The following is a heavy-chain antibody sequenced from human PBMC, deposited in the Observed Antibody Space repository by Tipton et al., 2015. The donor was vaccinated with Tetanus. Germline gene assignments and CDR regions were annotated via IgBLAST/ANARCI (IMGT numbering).Heavy chain of an antibody. V-gene: IGHV1-18*01. D-gene: IGHD3-16*02. J-gene: IGHJ5*02. Sequence: QLVQSGAEVKKSGASVKVSCKASGYTFNNYAITWVRQAPGQGLEWMGWISAYNGKTKYAQNLQDRVTMTTDTSTSTAYMELRSLKSDDTAVYYCARYLSWGDTFSYQQTWLDPWGQGTRVTVSS. CDR3: ARYLSWGDTFSYQQTWLDP. CDR1: GYTFNNYA. CDR2: ISAYNGKT.